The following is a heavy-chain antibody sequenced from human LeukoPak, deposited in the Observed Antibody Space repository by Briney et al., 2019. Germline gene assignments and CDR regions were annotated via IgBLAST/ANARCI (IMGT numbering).Heavy chain of an antibody. D-gene: IGHD2-21*01. V-gene: IGHV1-8*03. CDR1: GYTFTSYD. CDR3: ASGGVAYCGGDCSPIWFDP. J-gene: IGHJ5*02. CDR2: MNPNSGNT. Sequence: ASVKVSCKASGYTFTSYDINWVRQATGQGLEWMGWMNPNSGNTGYAQKFQGRVTITRNTSISTAYMELSSLRSEDTAVYYCASGGVAYCGGDCSPIWFDPWGQGTLVTVSS.